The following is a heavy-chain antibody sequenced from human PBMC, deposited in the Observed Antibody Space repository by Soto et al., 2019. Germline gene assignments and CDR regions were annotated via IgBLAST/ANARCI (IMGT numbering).Heavy chain of an antibody. CDR2: FYYSGSP. CDR3: ARQGPSVGESPDH. Sequence: SETLCVTSTVSGDSIGGSSHYWAWNRQPPGKGLEWIGGFYYSGSPYYSPSLKSRVTISVDTSKNQFSLKLTSVTAADTAVYYCARQGPSVGESPDHWGRGTLVTVSS. J-gene: IGHJ4*02. CDR1: GDSIGGSSHY. D-gene: IGHD3-10*01. V-gene: IGHV4-39*01.